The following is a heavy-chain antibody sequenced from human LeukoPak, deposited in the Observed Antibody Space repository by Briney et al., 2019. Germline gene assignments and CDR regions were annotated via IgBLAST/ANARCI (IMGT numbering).Heavy chain of an antibody. V-gene: IGHV1-69*04. CDR3: ARVAAAAIDYFDY. CDR2: IIPILGIA. CDR1: GYTFTGYY. Sequence: GASVKVSCKASGYTFTGYYMHWVRQAPGQGLEWMGRIIPILGIANYAQKFQGRVTITADKSTSTAYMELSSLRSEDTAVYYCARVAAAAIDYFDYWGQGTLVTVSS. J-gene: IGHJ4*02. D-gene: IGHD6-13*01.